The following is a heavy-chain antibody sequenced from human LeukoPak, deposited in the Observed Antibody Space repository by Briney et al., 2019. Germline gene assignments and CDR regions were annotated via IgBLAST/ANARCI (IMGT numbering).Heavy chain of an antibody. D-gene: IGHD5-18*01. CDR1: GGSISSYS. Sequence: PSETLSLTCTVSGGSISSYSWSWIRQPPGKGLEWIGYMYYTGSTNYHPSLKSRVTISVDTSKNQFSLNLSSVTAADTAVYYCARRYTDGFFDYWGQGTLVTVSS. CDR2: MYYTGST. J-gene: IGHJ4*02. CDR3: ARRYTDGFFDY. V-gene: IGHV4-59*08.